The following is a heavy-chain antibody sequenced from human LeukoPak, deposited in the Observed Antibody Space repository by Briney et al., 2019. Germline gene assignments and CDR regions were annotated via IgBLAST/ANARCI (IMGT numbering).Heavy chain of an antibody. CDR3: ATGLMVRGVLDAFDI. D-gene: IGHD3-10*01. CDR1: GYTLTELS. CDR2: FDPEDGET. Sequence: GASVKVSYKVSGYTLTELSMHWVRQAPGKGLELMGGFDPEDGETIYAQKFQGRVTMTEDTSTDTAYMELSSLRFEDTAVYYCATGLMVRGVLDAFDIWGQGTMVTVSS. J-gene: IGHJ3*02. V-gene: IGHV1-24*01.